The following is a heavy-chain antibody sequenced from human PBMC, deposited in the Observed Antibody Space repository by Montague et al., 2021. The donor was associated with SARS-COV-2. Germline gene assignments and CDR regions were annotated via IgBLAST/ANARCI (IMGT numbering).Heavy chain of an antibody. J-gene: IGHJ4*02. D-gene: IGHD2-2*01. CDR1: GDSITTYY. CDR3: SKAQTTCIIASCVYYFDY. Sequence: SETLSLTCSVSGDSITTYYWSWIRQSPGRGLEWIGHIYYTGTTKYDPSLKGRVTISVDTSRRQFSLKLKSVTAADTAVYYCSKAQTTCIIASCVYYFDYWGQGALVTVSS. CDR2: IYYTGTT. V-gene: IGHV4-59*01.